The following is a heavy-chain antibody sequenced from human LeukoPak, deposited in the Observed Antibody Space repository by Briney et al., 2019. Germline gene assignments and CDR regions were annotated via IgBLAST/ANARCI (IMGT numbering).Heavy chain of an antibody. CDR3: ARDLPGYYDSRDYYYGMDV. Sequence: TGESLRLSGAASGFTFSSYAMHWVRQAPGKGLEWVAVISYDGSNKYYADSVKGRFTISRDNSKNTLYLQMNSLRAEDTAVYYCARDLPGYYDSRDYYYGMDVWGQGTTVTVSS. V-gene: IGHV3-30-3*01. CDR2: ISYDGSNK. D-gene: IGHD3-22*01. J-gene: IGHJ6*02. CDR1: GFTFSSYA.